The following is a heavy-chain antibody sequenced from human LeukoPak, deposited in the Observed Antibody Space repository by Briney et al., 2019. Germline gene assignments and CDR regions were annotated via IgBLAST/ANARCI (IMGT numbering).Heavy chain of an antibody. CDR3: ARRKGEPSIFDS. V-gene: IGHV1-2*06. J-gene: IGHJ4*02. CDR1: GYTFTGYY. D-gene: IGHD3-16*01. CDR2: INPNSGGT. Sequence: ASVKVSCKASGYTFTGYYMHWVRQAPGQGLEWMGRINPNSGGTNYAQKFQGRVTMTRDTSVSTAYMELSRLRSDDTAVYYRARRKGEPSIFDSWGQGTLVTVSS.